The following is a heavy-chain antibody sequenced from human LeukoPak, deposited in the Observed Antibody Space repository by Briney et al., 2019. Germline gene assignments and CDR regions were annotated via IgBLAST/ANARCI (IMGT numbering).Heavy chain of an antibody. CDR2: IKQDGGEK. J-gene: IGHJ4*02. D-gene: IGHD5-18*01. CDR3: ARIGGYCYGPGY. V-gene: IGHV3-7*05. Sequence: GGSLRLSFAASGFTFTSYWMSWGGPGPGQGLDSVANIKQDGGEKYYVDSVKGRFTISRDNAKNSVYLQMDSLRAEDTALYYCARIGGYCYGPGYWGQGTLVTVSS. CDR1: GFTFTSYW.